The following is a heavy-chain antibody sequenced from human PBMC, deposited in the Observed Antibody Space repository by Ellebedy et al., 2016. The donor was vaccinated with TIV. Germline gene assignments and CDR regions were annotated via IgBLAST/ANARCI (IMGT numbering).Heavy chain of an antibody. CDR1: GYTFTSYG. D-gene: IGHD1-1*01. CDR2: ISGYNGKT. J-gene: IGHJ2*01. Sequence: AASVKVSCKVSGYTFTSYGISWVRQAPGQGLEWMGWISGYNGKTNYAQKFQDRATLTTSAPTTTAYMELRDLRPDDTAVYYCARADPSNTGREYFNTWGSGTLVTVSS. CDR3: ARADPSNTGREYFNT. V-gene: IGHV1-18*01.